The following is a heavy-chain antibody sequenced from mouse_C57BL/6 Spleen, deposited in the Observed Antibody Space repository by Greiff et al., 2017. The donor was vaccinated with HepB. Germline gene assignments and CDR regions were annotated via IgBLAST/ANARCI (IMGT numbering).Heavy chain of an antibody. CDR3: ARSAISFITTVYFDY. V-gene: IGHV1-12*01. CDR1: GYTFTSYN. CDR2: IYPGNGDT. D-gene: IGHD1-1*01. J-gene: IGHJ2*01. Sequence: QVQLQQSGAELVRPGASVKMSCKASGYTFTSYNMHWVKQTPRQGLEWIGAIYPGNGDTSYNQKFKGKATLTVDKSSSTAYMQLSSLTSEDSAVYFCARSAISFITTVYFDYWGQGTTLTVSS.